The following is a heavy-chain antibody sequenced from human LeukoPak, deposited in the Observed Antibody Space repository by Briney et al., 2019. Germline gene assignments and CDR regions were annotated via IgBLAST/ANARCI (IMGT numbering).Heavy chain of an antibody. V-gene: IGHV1-8*01. J-gene: IGHJ4*02. CDR2: MNPNSGNT. CDR3: ARGLPSSSWYAKRYYFDY. Sequence: ASVKVSCKASGYTFTSNDINWVRQASGQGLERMGWMNPNSGNTGYAQKFQGRVTMTRNTSISTAYMELSSLRSEDTAVYYCARGLPSSSWYAKRYYFDYWGQGTLVTVSS. CDR1: GYTFTSND. D-gene: IGHD6-13*01.